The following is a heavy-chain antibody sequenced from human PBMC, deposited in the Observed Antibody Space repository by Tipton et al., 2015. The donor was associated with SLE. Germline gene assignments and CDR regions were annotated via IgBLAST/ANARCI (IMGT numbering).Heavy chain of an antibody. D-gene: IGHD5-12*01. V-gene: IGHV1-18*01. CDR3: ARAPIVAPLSVRPFDY. Sequence: QSGAEVKKPGASVKVSCKASGYTFTSYGIGWVRQAPGQGLEWMGWISAYNGNTNYAQKLQGRVTMTTDTSTSTAYMELRSLRSDDTAVYYCARAPIVAPLSVRPFDYWGQGTLVTVSS. CDR1: GYTFTSYG. CDR2: ISAYNGNT. J-gene: IGHJ4*02.